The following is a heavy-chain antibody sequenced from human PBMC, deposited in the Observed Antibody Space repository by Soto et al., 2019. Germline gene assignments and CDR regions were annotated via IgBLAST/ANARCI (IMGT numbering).Heavy chain of an antibody. Sequence: EVQLLESGGGLVQPGGSLRLSCAASGFAFSNYAMSWVRQAPGKGREWVSVKSGRGGGTFYADSVKGRFTISRDNSRNTLYMQMNSLRAEDTAVYYCAKPPEVAAARGFFDYWGQGTLVTVSS. D-gene: IGHD2-15*01. CDR1: GFAFSNYA. CDR2: KSGRGGGT. V-gene: IGHV3-23*01. CDR3: AKPPEVAAARGFFDY. J-gene: IGHJ4*02.